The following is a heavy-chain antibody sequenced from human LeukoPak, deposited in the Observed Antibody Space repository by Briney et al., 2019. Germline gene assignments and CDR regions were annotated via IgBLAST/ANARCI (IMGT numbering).Heavy chain of an antibody. D-gene: IGHD6-6*01. CDR1: GYSFTSYW. CDR3: ARLRIAARPRGSFDY. J-gene: IGHJ4*02. CDR2: IYPGDSDT. V-gene: IGHV5-51*01. Sequence: GESLKISCKGSGYSFTSYWIGWVRQMPGKGLEWMGIIYPGDSDTRYSPSFQGQVTISADKSISTASLQWSSLKASDTAMYYCARLRIAARPRGSFDYWGQGTLVTVSS.